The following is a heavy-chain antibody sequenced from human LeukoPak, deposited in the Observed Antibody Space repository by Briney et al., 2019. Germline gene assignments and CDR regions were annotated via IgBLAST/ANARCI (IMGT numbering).Heavy chain of an antibody. CDR3: ARGGRKYQRYPIDPSEYCSGGSCYSGSYFDY. V-gene: IGHV4-34*01. D-gene: IGHD2-15*01. Sequence: SETLSLTCAVYGGSFSGYYWSWIRQPPGKGLGWIGEINHSGSTNYNPSLKSRVTISVDTSKNQFSLKLSSVTAADTAVYYCARGGRKYQRYPIDPSEYCSGGSCYSGSYFDYWGQGTLVTVSS. CDR1: GGSFSGYY. J-gene: IGHJ4*02. CDR2: INHSGST.